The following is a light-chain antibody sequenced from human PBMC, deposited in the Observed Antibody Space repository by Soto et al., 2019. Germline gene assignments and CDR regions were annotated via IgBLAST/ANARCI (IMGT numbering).Light chain of an antibody. CDR3: SSFAGGNNLL. V-gene: IGLV2-8*01. CDR1: SSDVGGYNF. CDR2: EVS. J-gene: IGLJ2*01. Sequence: QSALTQPPSASGSPGQSVTISCTGTSSDVGGYNFVSWYQQRPGKAPKLLIYEVSKRPSGVPDRFSGSKSDNTASLTVSGLQAEDEADYYCSSFAGGNNLLFGGGTKLTVL.